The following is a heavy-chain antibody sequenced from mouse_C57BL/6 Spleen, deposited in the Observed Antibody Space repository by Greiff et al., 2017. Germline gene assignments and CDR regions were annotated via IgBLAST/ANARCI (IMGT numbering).Heavy chain of an antibody. V-gene: IGHV6-3*01. CDR2: IRLKSDNYAT. CDR3: TDDYYYGSRGAMDY. Sequence: EVKLVESGGGLVQPGGSMKLSCVASGFTFSNYWMNWVRQSPEKGLEWVAQIRLKSDNYATHYAESVKGRFTISRDDSKSSVYLQMNNLRAEDTGIYYCTDDYYYGSRGAMDYWGQGTSVTVSS. CDR1: GFTFSNYW. D-gene: IGHD1-1*01. J-gene: IGHJ4*01.